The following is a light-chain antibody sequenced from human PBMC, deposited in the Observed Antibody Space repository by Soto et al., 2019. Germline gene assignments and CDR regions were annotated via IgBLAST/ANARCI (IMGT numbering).Light chain of an antibody. Sequence: QSVLTHPPSASGTPGQRFTISCSGIISNIVSNYVYWYQQLPGTVPQLLIYRNSERPSGVPDRFSGSKSGTSASLAISGLRSEDEADYYCAAWDDSLSGVVFGGGTKVTVL. CDR1: ISNIVSNY. CDR2: RNS. CDR3: AAWDDSLSGVV. J-gene: IGLJ2*01. V-gene: IGLV1-47*01.